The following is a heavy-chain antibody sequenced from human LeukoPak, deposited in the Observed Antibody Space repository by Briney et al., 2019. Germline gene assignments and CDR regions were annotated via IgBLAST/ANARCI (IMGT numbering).Heavy chain of an antibody. D-gene: IGHD3-9*01. CDR3: ATTPPVLRYFDWLQPVAFDI. J-gene: IGHJ3*02. V-gene: IGHV1-46*01. CDR2: INPSGGST. Sequence: ASVKVSCKASGYTFTSYYMHWVRQAPGQGLEWMGIINPSGGSTSYAQKFQGRVTMTEDTSTDTAYMELSSLRSEDTAVYYCATTPPVLRYFDWLQPVAFDIWGQGTMVTVSS. CDR1: GYTFTSYY.